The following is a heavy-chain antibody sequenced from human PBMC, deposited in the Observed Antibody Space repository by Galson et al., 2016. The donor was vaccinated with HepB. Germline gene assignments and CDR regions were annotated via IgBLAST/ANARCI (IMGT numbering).Heavy chain of an antibody. Sequence: SVKVSCKASGYTFTNYTMNWVRQAPGQGLEWMGWINPNTGNPTYVQGFTGRLVFSLDTSVSTAFLQISSLRAEDTAVYYCARDRGPAVGIDFDYWGQGTLVTVSS. CDR1: GYTFTNYT. J-gene: IGHJ4*02. V-gene: IGHV7-4-1*02. D-gene: IGHD6-13*01. CDR3: ARDRGPAVGIDFDY. CDR2: INPNTGNP.